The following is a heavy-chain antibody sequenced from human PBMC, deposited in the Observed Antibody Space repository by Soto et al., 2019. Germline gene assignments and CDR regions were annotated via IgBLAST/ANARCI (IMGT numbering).Heavy chain of an antibody. CDR2: LSSDGSDE. V-gene: IGHV3-30*18. D-gene: IGHD4-17*01. CDR1: GFTFSRSA. CDR3: GKERRTCGDTPSDT. J-gene: IGHJ5*02. Sequence: QVQLVESGGGVVQPGGSLRVSCAASGFTFSRSAMHWVRQAPGTGMEWVAALSSDGSDEYDGDSVRGRFPISRDNSKNTVKLQRNSLRVEDTAVYFCGKERRTCGDTPSDTWGQGTLLTVSA.